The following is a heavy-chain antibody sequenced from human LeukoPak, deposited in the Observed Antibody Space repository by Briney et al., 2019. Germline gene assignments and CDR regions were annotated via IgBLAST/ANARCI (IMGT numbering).Heavy chain of an antibody. CDR3: ARVPLSGYSCGWFDY. CDR2: IYYSGST. Sequence: SETLSLTCTVSGGSISSFYWSWNRQPPGKGLDWMAYIYYSGSTNYNPSLKSRVTISVDTSKNQFSLKLNSVTAADTAVYYCARVPLSGYSCGWFDYWGQGTLVTVSS. CDR1: GGSISSFY. D-gene: IGHD5-18*01. V-gene: IGHV4-59*01. J-gene: IGHJ4*02.